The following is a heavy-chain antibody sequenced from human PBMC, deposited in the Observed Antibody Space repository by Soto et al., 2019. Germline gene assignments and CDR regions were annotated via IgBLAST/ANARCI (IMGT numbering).Heavy chain of an antibody. D-gene: IGHD1-20*01. CDR3: ARDTSAVTGTTGDFDY. V-gene: IGHV3-30-3*01. Sequence: GFLSLSGAASGLNLSSYAMPWVRQAPGKGLEWVAVISYDGTNKNYADSVKGRFTISRDNSKKTLYLQMSSLRGEDTAVYYCARDTSAVTGTTGDFDYWGQGTLVTVSS. CDR1: GLNLSSYA. J-gene: IGHJ4*02. CDR2: ISYDGTNK.